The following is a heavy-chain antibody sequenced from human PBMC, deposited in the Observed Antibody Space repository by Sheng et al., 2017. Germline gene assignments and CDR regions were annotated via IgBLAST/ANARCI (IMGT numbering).Heavy chain of an antibody. CDR2: IGASGGST. CDR1: GFTFSKYG. J-gene: IGHJ4*02. Sequence: EVQLVESGGGLVQPGGTLRLSCAASGFTFSKYGMNWFRQTPGKGLEWVSAIGASGGSTSYADSVKGRFTISRDNSKNTLYLQMNSLRAEDTAVYHCAKDHPVSPNDPIEDYWGRGILVTVSP. D-gene: IGHD1-1*01. CDR3: AKDHPVSPNDPIEDY. V-gene: IGHV3-23*04.